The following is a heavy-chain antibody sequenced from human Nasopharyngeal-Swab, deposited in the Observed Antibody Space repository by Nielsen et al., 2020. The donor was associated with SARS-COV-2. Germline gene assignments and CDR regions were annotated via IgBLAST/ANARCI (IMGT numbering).Heavy chain of an antibody. V-gene: IGHV3-23*01. CDR3: AKDRGRSWYLFDY. CDR1: GFTFSSYA. Sequence: LSLTCAASGFTFSSYAMSWVRQAPGKGLEWVSVISGSGGSTYYADSVKGRFTISRDNSKNTLYLQMNSLRAEDTAVYYCAKDRGRSWYLFDYWGQGTLVTVSS. J-gene: IGHJ4*02. CDR2: ISGSGGST. D-gene: IGHD6-13*01.